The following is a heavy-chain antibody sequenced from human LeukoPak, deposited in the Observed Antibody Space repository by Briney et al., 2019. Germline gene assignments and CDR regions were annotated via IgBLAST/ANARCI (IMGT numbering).Heavy chain of an antibody. J-gene: IGHJ6*03. CDR3: ARLATETQEYYYYYYMDV. V-gene: IGHV3-21*01. CDR2: ISSISSYI. D-gene: IGHD1-14*01. Sequence: GGSLRLSCAASGFTFSSYAMSWVRQAPGKGLEWVSSISSISSYIYYADSVKGRFTISRDNAKNSLYLQMNSLRAEDTAVYYCARLATETQEYYYYYYMDVWGKGTTVTVSS. CDR1: GFTFSSYA.